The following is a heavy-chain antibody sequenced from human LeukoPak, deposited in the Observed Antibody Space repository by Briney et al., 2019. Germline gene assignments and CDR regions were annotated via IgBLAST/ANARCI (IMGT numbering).Heavy chain of an antibody. CDR3: ARALTYGDYGWFDP. D-gene: IGHD4-17*01. CDR1: GFTFSSYW. J-gene: IGHJ5*02. CDR2: IKQDGSEK. V-gene: IGHV3-7*01. Sequence: GGSLRLSCAAAGFTFSSYWMSWVRQAAGKGLEWVANIKQDGSEKYYVDSVKGRFTISRDNAKNSLNLQMNSLRAEDTAVYYCARALTYGDYGWFDPWGQGTLVTVSS.